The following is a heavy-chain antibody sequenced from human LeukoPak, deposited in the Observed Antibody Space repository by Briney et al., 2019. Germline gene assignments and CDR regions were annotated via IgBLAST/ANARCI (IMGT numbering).Heavy chain of an antibody. Sequence: LKRMGFINPKTDDKTYAQKFQGRVTMTRDTSMSTAYMELGRLGSDDTAVHVCARGGIAVTAFDIWGQGTLVTVSS. CDR3: ARGGIAVTAFDI. V-gene: IGHV1-2*02. J-gene: IGHJ3*02. CDR2: INPKTDDK. D-gene: IGHD6-19*01.